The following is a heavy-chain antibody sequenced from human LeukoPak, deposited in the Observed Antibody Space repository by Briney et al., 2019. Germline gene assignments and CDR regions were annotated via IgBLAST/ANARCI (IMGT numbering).Heavy chain of an antibody. CDR1: GGSISSSSYY. J-gene: IGHJ3*02. V-gene: IGHV4-39*07. D-gene: IGHD2-2*01. CDR2: IYYSGST. CDR3: ARAMRASSAFDI. Sequence: SETLSLTCTVSGGSISSSSYYWGWIRQPPGKGLEWIGSIYYSGSTYYNPSLKSRVTISVDTSKNQFSLKLSSVTAADTAVYYCARAMRASSAFDIWGQGALVTVS.